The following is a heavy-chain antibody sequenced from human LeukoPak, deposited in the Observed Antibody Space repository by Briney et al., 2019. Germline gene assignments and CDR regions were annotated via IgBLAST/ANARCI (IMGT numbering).Heavy chain of an antibody. Sequence: GGSLRLSCAASGFTISSNYMSWVRQTPGKGLEWVSVIYSGGSTYYADSVKGRFTISRDNSKNTLYLQMNSLRAEDTDYCARDPPGDYGLAYWGQGTLVTVSS. V-gene: IGHV3-53*01. D-gene: IGHD4-17*01. CDR3: ARDPPGDYGLAY. CDR1: GFTISSNY. CDR2: IYSGGST. J-gene: IGHJ4*02.